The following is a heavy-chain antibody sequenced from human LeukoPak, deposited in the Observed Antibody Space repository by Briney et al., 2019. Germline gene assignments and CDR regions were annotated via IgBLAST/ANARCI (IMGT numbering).Heavy chain of an antibody. CDR3: ARGRYCSGGSCPTLAWYFDL. CDR1: GFTFSSYW. V-gene: IGHV3-74*01. D-gene: IGHD2-15*01. CDR2: ITSEGSST. J-gene: IGHJ2*01. Sequence: LPGGSLRLSCAASGFTFSSYWMHWVRQVPGKGLVWVSRITSEGSSTSYADSVKGRFTISRDNAKNTLYLQMNSLRAEDTAVYYCARGRYCSGGSCPTLAWYFDLWGRGTLVTVSS.